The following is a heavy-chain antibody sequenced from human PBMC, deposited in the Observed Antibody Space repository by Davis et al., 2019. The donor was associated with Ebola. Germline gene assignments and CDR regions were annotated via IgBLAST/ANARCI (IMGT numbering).Heavy chain of an antibody. J-gene: IGHJ6*02. D-gene: IGHD2-2*01. V-gene: IGHV3-74*01. CDR2: IINDGSST. CDR3: ARDPSVVPAWGFGMDV. CDR1: GFSFSSYW. Sequence: GESLKISCAASGFSFSSYWMYWVRQAPGKGLEWVSRIINDGSSTNYADSVKGRFTISRDNAKNTLYLQMNSLRAEDTAVYYCARDPSVVPAWGFGMDVWGQGTTDTVSS.